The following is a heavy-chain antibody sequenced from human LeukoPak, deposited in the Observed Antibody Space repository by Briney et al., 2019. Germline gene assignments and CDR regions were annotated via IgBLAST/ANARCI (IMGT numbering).Heavy chain of an antibody. CDR1: GFTFSSYA. CDR2: ISGSGGST. J-gene: IGHJ4*02. V-gene: IGHV3-23*01. Sequence: PGGSLRLSCAASGFTFSSYALSWVRQAPGKGREWVSAISGSGGSTYYADSVKGRFTISRDNSKNTLYLQMNGLRAEDTAVYYCAKDGAPMIVVVITYFDYWGQGTLVTVSS. D-gene: IGHD3-22*01. CDR3: AKDGAPMIVVVITYFDY.